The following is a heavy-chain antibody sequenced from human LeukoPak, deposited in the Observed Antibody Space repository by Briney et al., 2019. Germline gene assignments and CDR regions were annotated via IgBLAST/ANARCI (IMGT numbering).Heavy chain of an antibody. CDR1: GFTFSSSW. V-gene: IGHV3-7*01. J-gene: IGHJ4*02. D-gene: IGHD3-10*01. CDR2: IKEDGTEK. Sequence: GGSLRLSCAASGFTFSSSWMNWVRQSPGKGLEWVANIKEDGTEKYYVDSVKGRFTISRDNAKNSLSLQMNNLRVEDTAVYYCARAGSHWHYVYWGQGTVVTVSS. CDR3: ARAGSHWHYVY.